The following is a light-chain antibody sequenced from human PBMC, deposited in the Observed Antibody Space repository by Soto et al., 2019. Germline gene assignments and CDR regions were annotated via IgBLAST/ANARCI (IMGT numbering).Light chain of an antibody. Sequence: DIQMTQSPSSLSASVGDRVTVTCQASQNIYNYLSWYQQKPGKAPKLLIYDASNLEAGVPSRFSGSGFGTDFTFTISSLQPEDIATYYCQQYDNVPKYTFGQGTKLEIK. CDR2: DAS. CDR3: QQYDNVPKYT. V-gene: IGKV1-33*01. CDR1: QNIYNY. J-gene: IGKJ2*01.